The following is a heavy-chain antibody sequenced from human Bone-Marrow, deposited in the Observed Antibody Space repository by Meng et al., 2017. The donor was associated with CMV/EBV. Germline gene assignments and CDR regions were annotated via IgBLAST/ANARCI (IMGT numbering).Heavy chain of an antibody. CDR1: GFTFSDFA. CDR3: TKGRPEFIGIDP. CDR2: IGIGGGVEK. Sequence: GESLKISCAASGFTFSDFAMQWVRQAPGKGLEWVAYIGIGGGVEKYYPDSVKGRFTVSRDNSKNTLELDINGHTDEDTAIYYCTKGRPEFIGIDPWGQGTLVTVSS. D-gene: IGHD3-10*01. J-gene: IGHJ5*02. V-gene: IGHV3-30*02.